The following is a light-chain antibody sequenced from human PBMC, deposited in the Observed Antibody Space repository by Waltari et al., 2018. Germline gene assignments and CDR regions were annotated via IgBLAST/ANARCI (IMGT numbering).Light chain of an antibody. CDR2: DAS. CDR1: QSVSSY. Sequence: EIVLTQSPAPLSLSPGERATLSCRASQSVSSYLAWYQKKPGQAPRLLIYDASNRATGIPARFSGSGSGTDFTLTISSLEPEDFAVYYCQQRSNWPGTFGPGTKVDIK. J-gene: IGKJ3*01. V-gene: IGKV3-11*01. CDR3: QQRSNWPGT.